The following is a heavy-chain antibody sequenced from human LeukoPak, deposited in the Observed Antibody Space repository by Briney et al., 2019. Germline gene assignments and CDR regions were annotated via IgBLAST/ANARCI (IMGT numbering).Heavy chain of an antibody. CDR1: GFTFSNYA. Sequence: GGSLRLSCAASGFTFSNYAMSWVRQAPGKGLEWVSAISGSGGYTYYADSVKGRFTISRDNSKNTLYLQMNNLRAEDTAVYYCAKRITTPGPYFDYWGQGTLVTVSS. D-gene: IGHD6-13*01. J-gene: IGHJ4*02. V-gene: IGHV3-23*01. CDR2: ISGSGGYT. CDR3: AKRITTPGPYFDY.